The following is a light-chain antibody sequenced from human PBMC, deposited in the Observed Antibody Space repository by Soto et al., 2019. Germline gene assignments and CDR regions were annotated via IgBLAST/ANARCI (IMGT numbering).Light chain of an antibody. CDR2: GAS. CDR3: QQYNNWPLT. J-gene: IGKJ4*01. V-gene: IGKV3-15*01. CDR1: QSVNSN. Sequence: EIVMTQSPATLSVSPGERATLSCRASQSVNSNLAWYQQKPGQAPRLLIYGASARATGIPARFSGSGSGTEFTHTISSLQSEDFAVYYCQQYNNWPLTFGGGTKVEIK.